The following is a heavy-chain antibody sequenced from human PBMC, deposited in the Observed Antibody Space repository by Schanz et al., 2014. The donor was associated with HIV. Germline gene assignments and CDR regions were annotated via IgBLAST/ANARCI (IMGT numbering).Heavy chain of an antibody. CDR1: GYTFTGYY. CDR3: ARDGDGYVNYYYGMDV. V-gene: IGHV1-69*18. D-gene: IGHD5-12*01. CDR2: ITPLFGTP. J-gene: IGHJ6*02. Sequence: QVQLVQSEAEVKKPGASVKVSCKTSGYTFTGYYMHWVRQAPGQGLEWMGSITPLFGTPNYAQKFRDRVKITADESTSTVYLALSSLTFEDTAVYYCARDGDGYVNYYYGMDVWGQGTTVTVSS.